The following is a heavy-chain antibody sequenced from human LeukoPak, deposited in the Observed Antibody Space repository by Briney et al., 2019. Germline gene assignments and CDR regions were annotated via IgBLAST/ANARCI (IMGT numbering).Heavy chain of an antibody. Sequence: VASVKVSCKASGGTFSSYAISWVRQAPGQGLEWMGRIIPILGIANYAQKFQGRVTITADKSTSTAYTELSSLRSEDTAVYYCARFLGYFDYWGQGTLVTVSS. CDR2: IIPILGIA. CDR1: GGTFSSYA. J-gene: IGHJ4*02. CDR3: ARFLGYFDY. D-gene: IGHD7-27*01. V-gene: IGHV1-69*04.